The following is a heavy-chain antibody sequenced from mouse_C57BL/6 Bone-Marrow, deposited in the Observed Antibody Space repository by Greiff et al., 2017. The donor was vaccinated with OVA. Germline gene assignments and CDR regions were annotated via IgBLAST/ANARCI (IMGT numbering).Heavy chain of an antibody. CDR1: GYTFTDYE. CDR3: TRGIYDDYHGDY. J-gene: IGHJ2*01. Sequence: VHLVESGAELVRPGASVTLSCKASGYTFTDYEMHWVKQTPVHGLEWIGAIDPETGGTAYNQKFKGKAILTADKSSSTAYMELRSLTSEDSAVYYCTRGIYDDYHGDYWGQGTTLTVSS. CDR2: IDPETGGT. D-gene: IGHD2-13*01. V-gene: IGHV1-15*01.